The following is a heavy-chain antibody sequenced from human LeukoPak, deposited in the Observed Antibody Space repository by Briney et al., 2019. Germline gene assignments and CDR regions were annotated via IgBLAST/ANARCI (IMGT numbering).Heavy chain of an antibody. J-gene: IGHJ4*02. D-gene: IGHD4-17*01. Sequence: SETLSLTCAVYGGSFSGYYWSWIRQPPGKGLEWIGEINHSGSTNYNPSLKSRVTISVDTSKNQFSLKLSSVTAADTAVYYCARGPPPYGGNSTFDYWGQGTLVTVSS. CDR3: ARGPPPYGGNSTFDY. V-gene: IGHV4-34*01. CDR1: GGSFSGYY. CDR2: INHSGST.